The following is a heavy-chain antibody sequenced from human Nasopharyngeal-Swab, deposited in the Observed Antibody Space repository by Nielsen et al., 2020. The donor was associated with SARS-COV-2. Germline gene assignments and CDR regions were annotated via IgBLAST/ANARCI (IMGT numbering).Heavy chain of an antibody. D-gene: IGHD2-2*01. CDR2: ISSSSSYI. J-gene: IGHJ4*02. Sequence: WIRQPPGKGLEWVSSISSSSSYIYYADSVKGRFTISRDNAKNSLYLQMNSLRAEGTAVYYCARMDHIVVVPAAPGGADYWGQGTLVTVSS. V-gene: IGHV3-21*01. CDR3: ARMDHIVVVPAAPGGADY.